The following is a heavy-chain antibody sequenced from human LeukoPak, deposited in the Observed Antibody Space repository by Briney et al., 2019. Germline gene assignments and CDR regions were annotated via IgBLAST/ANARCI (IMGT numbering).Heavy chain of an antibody. CDR3: ARDKGVVVVPAAIGLPHYYYYMDV. D-gene: IGHD2-2*01. CDR2: IYTTGST. J-gene: IGHJ6*03. CDR1: GGSISNYY. Sequence: PSETLSLTCTVSGGSISNYYWNWIRQPAGKGLEWIGRIYTTGSTNYNPSLKSRVTMSVDTSKNQFSLKLSSVTAADTAVYYCARDKGVVVVPAAIGLPHYYYYMDVWGKGTTVTISS. V-gene: IGHV4-4*07.